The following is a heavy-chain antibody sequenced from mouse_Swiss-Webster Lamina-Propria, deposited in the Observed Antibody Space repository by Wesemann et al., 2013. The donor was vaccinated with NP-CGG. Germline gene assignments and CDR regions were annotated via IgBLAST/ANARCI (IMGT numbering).Heavy chain of an antibody. CDR3: MRDGNYPFAY. Sequence: TLEWIGDINSDGSAINYAPSIKDRFTIFRDNDKSTLYLQMSNVRSEDTATYFCMRDGNYPFAYWGQGTLVTVSA. D-gene: IGHD2-1*01. V-gene: IGHV11-2*02. J-gene: IGHJ3*01. CDR2: INSDGSAI.